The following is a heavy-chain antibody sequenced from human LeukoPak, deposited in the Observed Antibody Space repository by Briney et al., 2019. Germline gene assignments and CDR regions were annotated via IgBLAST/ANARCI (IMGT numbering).Heavy chain of an antibody. V-gene: IGHV1-18*01. CDR3: ATNLNYDI. CDR2: ISAYNGNT. D-gene: IGHD3-9*01. J-gene: IGHJ4*02. Sequence: ASVKVSCKASGYTFTSYGIIWVRQAPGQGLEWMGWISAYNGNTNYAQKFQGRVTMTRDTSISTAYMELSRLRSDDTAVYYCATNLNYDIWGQGTLVTVSS. CDR1: GYTFTSYG.